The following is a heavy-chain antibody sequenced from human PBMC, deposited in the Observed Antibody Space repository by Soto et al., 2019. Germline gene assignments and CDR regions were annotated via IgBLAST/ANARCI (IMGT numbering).Heavy chain of an antibody. CDR1: GFTFSSYW. CDR3: ARDRTRVAVAGTRY. V-gene: IGHV3-7*01. Sequence: EVQLVESGGGLVQPGGSLRLSCAASGFTFSSYWMSWVRQAPGKGLEWVANIKQDGSEKYHVDSVKGRFTISRDNAKNSLYLQMNSLRAEDTAVYYCARDRTRVAVAGTRYWGQGTLVTVSS. J-gene: IGHJ4*02. CDR2: IKQDGSEK. D-gene: IGHD6-19*01.